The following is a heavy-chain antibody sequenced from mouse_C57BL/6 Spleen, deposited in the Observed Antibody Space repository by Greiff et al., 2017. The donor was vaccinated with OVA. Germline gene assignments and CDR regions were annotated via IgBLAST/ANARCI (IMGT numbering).Heavy chain of an antibody. J-gene: IGHJ4*01. V-gene: IGHV5-16*01. CDR2: INYDGSST. CDR3: AREIPGSMDY. Sequence: EVQLVESEGGLVQPGSSMKLSCTASGFTFSDYYMAWVRQVPEKGLEWVANINYDGSSTYYLDSLKSRFIISRDNAKNIPYLQMSSLKSEDTATYYCAREIPGSMDYWGQGTSVTVSS. CDR1: GFTFSDYY.